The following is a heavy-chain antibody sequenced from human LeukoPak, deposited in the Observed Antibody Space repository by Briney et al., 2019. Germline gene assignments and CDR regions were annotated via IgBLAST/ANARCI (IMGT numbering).Heavy chain of an antibody. J-gene: IGHJ4*02. CDR2: IIPIFGTA. V-gene: IGHV1-69*05. CDR1: GGTLSSYT. D-gene: IGHD3-16*01. CDR3: ARDGWGTAEY. Sequence: ASVKVSCKASGGTLSSYTVSWVRQAPGQGLEWMGGIIPIFGTANYAQKFQGRVTITTDESTSTAYMELSSLRSEDTAVYYCARDGWGTAEYWGQGTLVTVSS.